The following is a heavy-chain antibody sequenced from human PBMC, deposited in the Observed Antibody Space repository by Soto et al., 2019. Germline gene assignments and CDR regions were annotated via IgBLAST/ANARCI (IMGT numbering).Heavy chain of an antibody. CDR1: GFTFSSYA. CDR2: ISGSGGST. J-gene: IGHJ4*02. V-gene: IGHV3-23*01. D-gene: IGHD6-19*01. CDR3: AKARSLSSSGWYYFDY. Sequence: GGSLRLSCAASGFTFSSYAMSWVRQAPGKGLEWVSAISGSGGSTYYADSVKGRFTISRDNSKNTLYLQMNSLRAEDTAVYYCAKARSLSSSGWYYFDYWGQGTLVTVSS.